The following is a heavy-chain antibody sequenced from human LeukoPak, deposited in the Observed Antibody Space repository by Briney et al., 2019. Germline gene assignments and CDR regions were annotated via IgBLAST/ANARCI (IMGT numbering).Heavy chain of an antibody. CDR1: GLNFRSSW. Sequence: GGSLRLSCAASGLNFRSSWMSWIRQAPGKGLERVANINQDGSEKYYVDSVKGRFTISRDNAKNSLYLQMNSLRVEDTAVYYCARAFYSYFDYWGQGTLVVVST. D-gene: IGHD2/OR15-2a*01. CDR3: ARAFYSYFDY. V-gene: IGHV3-7*03. CDR2: INQDGSEK. J-gene: IGHJ4*02.